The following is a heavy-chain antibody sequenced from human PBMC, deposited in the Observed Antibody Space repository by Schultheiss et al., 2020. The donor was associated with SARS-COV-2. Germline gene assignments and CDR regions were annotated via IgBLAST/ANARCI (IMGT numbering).Heavy chain of an antibody. CDR2: ISSSSSTI. CDR1: GFTFSSYS. Sequence: GGSLRLSCAASGFTFSSYSMNWVRQAPGKGLEWVSYISSSSSTIYYADSVKGRFTISRDNAKNSLYLQMNSLRAEDTAVYYCARDRGGGYYPSGAFDIWGQGTMVTVSS. D-gene: IGHD3-22*01. V-gene: IGHV3-48*04. J-gene: IGHJ3*02. CDR3: ARDRGGGYYPSGAFDI.